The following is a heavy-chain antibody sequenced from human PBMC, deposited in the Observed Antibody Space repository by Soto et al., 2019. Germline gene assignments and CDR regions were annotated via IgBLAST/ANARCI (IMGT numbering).Heavy chain of an antibody. Sequence: VSLRLSCSASGFAFSSYAMSWVRQAPGKGLEWLSVISGSGGGTYYADSVKGRFTISRDTSKNTLYLKMNSLRVEDTGVYYCAKDALTISTCDFWSGRKHYYDFWGQGTLLTVSS. CDR3: AKDALTISTCDFWSGRKHYYDF. V-gene: IGHV3-23*01. CDR1: GFAFSSYA. CDR2: ISGSGGGT. D-gene: IGHD3-3*01. J-gene: IGHJ4*02.